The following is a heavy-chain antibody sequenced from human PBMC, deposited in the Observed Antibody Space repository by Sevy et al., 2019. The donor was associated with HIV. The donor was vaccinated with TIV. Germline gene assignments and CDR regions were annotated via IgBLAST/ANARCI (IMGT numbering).Heavy chain of an antibody. Sequence: GGSLRLSCAASGFTFSSYAMSWVRQAPGKGLEWVSAFSGSGGSTYYADSVKGRFTISRDNSKNTLYLQRNSLRAEDTAVYYCANKPVVPAARYDYWGQGTLVTVSS. CDR2: FSGSGGST. CDR1: GFTFSSYA. J-gene: IGHJ4*02. CDR3: ANKPVVPAARYDY. V-gene: IGHV3-23*01. D-gene: IGHD2-2*01.